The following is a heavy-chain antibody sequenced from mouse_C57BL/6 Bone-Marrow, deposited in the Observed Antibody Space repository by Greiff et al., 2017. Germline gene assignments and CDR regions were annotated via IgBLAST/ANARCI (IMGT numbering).Heavy chain of an antibody. J-gene: IGHJ2*01. Sequence: VQLQQSGAELVRPGTSVTVSCKASGYAFTNYLIEWVKQRPGQGLAWIGVINPGSGGTNYNEKFKGKATLTADKSSSTAYMQLSSLPSEDAAVYFCARGAYDGYYFDDWGTGTTLTVSS. D-gene: IGHD2-3*01. CDR3: ARGAYDGYYFDD. CDR2: INPGSGGT. CDR1: GYAFTNYL. V-gene: IGHV1-54*01.